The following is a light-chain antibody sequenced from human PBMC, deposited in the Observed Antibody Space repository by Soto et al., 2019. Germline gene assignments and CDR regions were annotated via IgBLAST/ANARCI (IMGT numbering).Light chain of an antibody. Sequence: EVVMTQSPATLSVSPGERATLSCKASQSVRNNLVWYLQKPGQAPRLLIYGASNRATGIPARFSGSGSGTDFTLTINSLAPEDFAIYYCHQRQSWPRTFGQGTKVDIK. CDR2: GAS. CDR1: QSVRNN. CDR3: HQRQSWPRT. J-gene: IGKJ1*01. V-gene: IGKV3-11*01.